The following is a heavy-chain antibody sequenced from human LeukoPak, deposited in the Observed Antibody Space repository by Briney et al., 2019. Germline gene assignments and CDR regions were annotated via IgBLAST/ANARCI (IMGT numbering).Heavy chain of an antibody. CDR3: TRVDDSSGYSPAHFDY. D-gene: IGHD3-22*01. CDR2: IRSKAYGGTT. V-gene: IGHV3-49*04. CDR1: GFTFGDYA. Sequence: GGSLRLSCTASGFTFGDYAMSWVRQAPGKGLEWVGFIRSKAYGGTTEYAASVKGRFTISRDDSKSIAYLQMNGLKTEDTAVYYCTRVDDSSGYSPAHFDYWGQGTLVTVSS. J-gene: IGHJ4*02.